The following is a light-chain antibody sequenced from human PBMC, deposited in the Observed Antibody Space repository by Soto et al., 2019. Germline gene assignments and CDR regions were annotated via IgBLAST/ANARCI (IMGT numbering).Light chain of an antibody. J-gene: IGLJ1*01. CDR1: RSNIGADYD. Sequence: QSVLTQPPTVSGAPGQRVTISCTGSRSNIGADYDVHWYKQLPGTAPKLLIYGDINRPSGVPDRFTGSKSGTSASLAITGLQAEDEAVYYCQSYDSSLLYVFGTGTKVTV. CDR2: GDI. CDR3: QSYDSSLLYV. V-gene: IGLV1-40*01.